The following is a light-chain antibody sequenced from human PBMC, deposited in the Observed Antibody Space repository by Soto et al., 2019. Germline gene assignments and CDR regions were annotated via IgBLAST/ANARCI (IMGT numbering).Light chain of an antibody. CDR2: DVN. CDR1: SSDVGGHNY. V-gene: IGLV2-14*03. Sequence: QSALTQPASVSGSPGQSITISCAGTSSDVGGHNYVSWYQQHPGKAPKLIIYDVNNRPSGVSHRFSGSKSGNTASLTISGLQAGLEADYFCYSHSSSSTLYVFGSGTKLTVL. CDR3: YSHSSSSTLYV. J-gene: IGLJ1*01.